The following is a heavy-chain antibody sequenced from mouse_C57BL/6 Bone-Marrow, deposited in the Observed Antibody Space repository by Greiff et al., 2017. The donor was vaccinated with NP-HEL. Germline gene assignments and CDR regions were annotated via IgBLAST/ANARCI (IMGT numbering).Heavy chain of an antibody. CDR2: INPSSGYT. D-gene: IGHD2-1*01. CDR1: GYTFTSYT. V-gene: IGHV1-4*01. Sequence: VQLQQSGAELARPGASVKMSCKASGYTFTSYTMHWVKQRPGPGLEWIGYINPSSGYTKYNQKFKYKATLTADKSSSTAYRQLSSLTSEDSAVYYCARWGGNTYFDYWGQGTTRTVSS. J-gene: IGHJ2*01. CDR3: ARWGGNTYFDY.